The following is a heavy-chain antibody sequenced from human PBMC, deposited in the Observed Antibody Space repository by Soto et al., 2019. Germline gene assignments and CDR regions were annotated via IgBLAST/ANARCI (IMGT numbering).Heavy chain of an antibody. Sequence: PGGSLSLSCAASGFTFSNYAMSWVRQAPGKGLEWVSTISGNGGSTYYADSVKGRFTISRDNFKNMLFLQINSLRDDDSAVYYCAKRPASIITFDYWGQGTPVTVSS. J-gene: IGHJ4*02. D-gene: IGHD2-2*01. CDR2: ISGNGGST. V-gene: IGHV3-23*01. CDR3: AKRPASIITFDY. CDR1: GFTFSNYA.